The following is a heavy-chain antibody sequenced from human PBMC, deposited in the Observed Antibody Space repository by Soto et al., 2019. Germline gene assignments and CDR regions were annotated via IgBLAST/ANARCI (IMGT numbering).Heavy chain of an antibody. V-gene: IGHV1-3*01. CDR1: GYTFTNYN. Sequence: QVQLMQSGAEVKQPGASVRVSCKASGYTFTNYNIHWVRQAPGQAPEWMGWIDAGSGSTKYSQMFQGRVTFTRDTSADPAYMELTSLRSEDSAVYSCARRLDVWGQRTTVTVSS. J-gene: IGHJ6*02. CDR2: IDAGSGST. CDR3: ARRLDV.